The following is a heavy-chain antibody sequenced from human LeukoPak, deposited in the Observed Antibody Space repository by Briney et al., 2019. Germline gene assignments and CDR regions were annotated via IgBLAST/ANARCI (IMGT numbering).Heavy chain of an antibody. CDR3: ARVPGGGIAAAGLPDY. V-gene: IGHV3-23*01. J-gene: IGHJ4*02. CDR2: ISGSGGST. CDR1: GFTFSSYA. D-gene: IGHD6-13*01. Sequence: GGSLRLSCAASGFTFSSYAMSWVRQAPGKGLEWVSAISGSGGSTYYADSVKGRFTISRDNSKNTLYLQMNSLRAEDTAVYYCARVPGGGIAAAGLPDYWGQGTLVTVSS.